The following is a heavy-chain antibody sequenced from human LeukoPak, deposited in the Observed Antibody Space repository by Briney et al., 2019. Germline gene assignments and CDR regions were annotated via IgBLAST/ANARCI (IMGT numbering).Heavy chain of an antibody. Sequence: PGGSLRLSCAASGFTFSSYAMSWVRQAPGKGLEWVSAISGSGGSTYYADSVKGRFTISRDNAKNTLYLQMNSLRAEDTAVYYCARVSGLGMNEYYQHWGQGTLVTVPS. J-gene: IGHJ1*01. D-gene: IGHD3-10*01. CDR1: GFTFSSYA. V-gene: IGHV3-23*01. CDR3: ARVSGLGMNEYYQH. CDR2: ISGSGGST.